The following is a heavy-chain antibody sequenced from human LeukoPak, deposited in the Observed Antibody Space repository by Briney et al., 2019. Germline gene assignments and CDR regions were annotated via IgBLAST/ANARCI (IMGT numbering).Heavy chain of an antibody. D-gene: IGHD2-2*03. J-gene: IGHJ4*02. CDR3: ARDGFTGYHRY. V-gene: IGHV4-4*02. CDR2: IYHSGST. CDR1: GGSISSSNW. Sequence: PSETLSLTCAVSGGSISSSNWWSWVRQPPGKGLEWIGEIYHSGSTNYNPSLKSRVTMSVDTSKNQFSLKLISVTAADTAVYFCARDGFTGYHRYWGQGTLVTVSS.